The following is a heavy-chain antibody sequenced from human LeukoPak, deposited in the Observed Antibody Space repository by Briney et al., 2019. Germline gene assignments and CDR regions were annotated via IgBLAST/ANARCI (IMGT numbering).Heavy chain of an antibody. J-gene: IGHJ6*02. Sequence: ASVTVSCTASGYTFTIYGISWVRQAPGQGLEWMGWISAYNGNTNYAQKLQGRVTMTTDTSTSTAYMELRSLRSDDTAVYYCARDTGTNYDFWSGYHPLNYYYGMDVWGQGTTVTVSS. V-gene: IGHV1-18*01. CDR1: GYTFTIYG. CDR3: ARDTGTNYDFWSGYHPLNYYYGMDV. D-gene: IGHD3-3*01. CDR2: ISAYNGNT.